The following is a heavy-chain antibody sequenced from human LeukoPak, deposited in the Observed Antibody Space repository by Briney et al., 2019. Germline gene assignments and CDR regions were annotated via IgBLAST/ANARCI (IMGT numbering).Heavy chain of an antibody. V-gene: IGHV1-69*13. CDR2: IIPIFGTA. Sequence: SVKVPCKASGATFSSYAISWVRQAPGQGLEWMGGIIPIFGTANYAQKFQGRVTITADESTSTAYMELSSLRSEDTAVYYCAREIAAAGTLAIYYFDYWGQGTLVTVSS. CDR1: GATFSSYA. D-gene: IGHD6-13*01. CDR3: AREIAAAGTLAIYYFDY. J-gene: IGHJ4*02.